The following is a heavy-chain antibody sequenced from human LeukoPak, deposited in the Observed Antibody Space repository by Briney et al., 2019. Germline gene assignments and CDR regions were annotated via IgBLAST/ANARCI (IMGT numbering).Heavy chain of an antibody. V-gene: IGHV4-4*07. D-gene: IGHD2-15*01. J-gene: IGHJ4*02. Sequence: SETLSLTCTVSGGSISGYYWSWIRQPVGKGLEWIGQIYSSGNTYYNPSLKSRVTMSGDTSKNQFSLKLSSVTAADTAVYYCVRGGSKAAATFDYWGQGTLVTVFS. CDR3: VRGGSKAAATFDY. CDR1: GGSISGYY. CDR2: IYSSGNT.